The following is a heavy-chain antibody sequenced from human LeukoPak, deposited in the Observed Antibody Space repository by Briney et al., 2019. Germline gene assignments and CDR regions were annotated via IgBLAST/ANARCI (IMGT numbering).Heavy chain of an antibody. D-gene: IGHD6-13*01. CDR1: GFTFSSYS. J-gene: IGHJ4*02. V-gene: IGHV3-21*01. CDR2: ISSSSSYI. Sequence: SGGSLRLSCAASGFTFSSYSMNWVHQAPGKGLEWVSSISSSSSYIYYADSVKGRFTISRDNAKNSLYLQMNSLRAEDTAVYYCARGSRTFDYWGQGTLVTVSS. CDR3: ARGSRTFDY.